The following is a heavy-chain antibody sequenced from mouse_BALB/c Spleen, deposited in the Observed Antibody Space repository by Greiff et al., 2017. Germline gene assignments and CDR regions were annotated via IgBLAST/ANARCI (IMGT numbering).Heavy chain of an antibody. V-gene: IGHV5-17*02. J-gene: IGHJ4*01. CDR3: ARSYYGSSYDYAMDY. D-gene: IGHD1-1*01. Sequence: EVQLQQSGGGLVQPGGSRKLSCAASGFTFSSFGMHWVRQAPEKGLEWVAYISSGSSTIYYADTVKGRFTISRDNPKNTLFLQMTSLRSEDTAMYYCARSYYGSSYDYAMDYWGQGTSVTVSS. CDR1: GFTFSSFG. CDR2: ISSGSSTI.